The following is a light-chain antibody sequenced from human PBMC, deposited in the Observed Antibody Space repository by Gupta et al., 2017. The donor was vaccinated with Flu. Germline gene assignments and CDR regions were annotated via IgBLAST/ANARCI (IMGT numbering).Light chain of an antibody. CDR3: QQYGSSPRVT. J-gene: IGKJ5*01. V-gene: IGKV3-20*01. Sequence: EIVLTRSPGTQSLSPGERATLSCRASQSVSSSYLAWYQQKPGQAPRLLLYGASSRATGIPDRFSGSGSGTDVTLTISRLEPDDFAVYYCQQYGSSPRVTFGQGTRLEIK. CDR2: GAS. CDR1: QSVSSSY.